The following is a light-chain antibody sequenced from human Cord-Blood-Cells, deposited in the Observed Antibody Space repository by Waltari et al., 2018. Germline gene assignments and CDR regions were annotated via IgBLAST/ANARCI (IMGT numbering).Light chain of an antibody. J-gene: IGLJ3*02. V-gene: IGLV3-25*03. Sequence: SYVLTQPPSVSVSPGQTARITCSGDALPKQYAYWYQQKPGQAPVLVIYKDSERPSGFPERCAGSSSGTTVTLTISGVQAEDEADYCCQSADSSGTYRVFGGGTKLTVL. CDR1: ALPKQY. CDR2: KDS. CDR3: QSADSSGTYRV.